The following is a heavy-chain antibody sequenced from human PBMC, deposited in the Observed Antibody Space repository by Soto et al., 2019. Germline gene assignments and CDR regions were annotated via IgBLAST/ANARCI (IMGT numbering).Heavy chain of an antibody. Sequence: ASVKVSCKASGGTFSSDAISWVRQAPGRGLEWMGWINPYSGDTNYAQKFQGRITMTLDTSITTAYLELSLLTSDDTAIYYCAREAGSGSYYPWNVWGQGTTVTVSS. CDR1: GGTFSSDA. CDR2: INPYSGDT. J-gene: IGHJ6*02. CDR3: AREAGSGSYYPWNV. V-gene: IGHV1-2*02. D-gene: IGHD3-10*01.